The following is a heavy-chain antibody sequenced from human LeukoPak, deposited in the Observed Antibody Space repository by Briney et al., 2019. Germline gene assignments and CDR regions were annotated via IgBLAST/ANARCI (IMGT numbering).Heavy chain of an antibody. CDR3: ARETDGYDAFDI. Sequence: GGSLRLSCAASGFTVSSNYMSWVRQAPGKGLEWVSVTYSGGSTYYADSVKGRFTISRDNSKNTLYLQMDSLRAEDTAVYYCARETDGYDAFDIWGQGTMVTVSS. D-gene: IGHD5-24*01. J-gene: IGHJ3*02. V-gene: IGHV3-53*01. CDR1: GFTVSSNY. CDR2: TYSGGST.